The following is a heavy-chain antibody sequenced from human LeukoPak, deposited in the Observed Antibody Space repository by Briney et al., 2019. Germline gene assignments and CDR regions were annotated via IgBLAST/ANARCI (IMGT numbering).Heavy chain of an antibody. V-gene: IGHV3-23*01. CDR1: GFTFSYYA. Sequence: PGGSLRLSCAASGFTFSYYAMTWVRQAPGKGLEWVSSISGSGTETFYADSVKGRFTISRDTSTSTVSLQMSGLRAEDTAIYYCAKVYSNGCYSPLDSWGRGTLVTVSS. CDR3: AKVYSNGCYSPLDS. J-gene: IGHJ4*02. D-gene: IGHD2-15*01. CDR2: ISGSGTET.